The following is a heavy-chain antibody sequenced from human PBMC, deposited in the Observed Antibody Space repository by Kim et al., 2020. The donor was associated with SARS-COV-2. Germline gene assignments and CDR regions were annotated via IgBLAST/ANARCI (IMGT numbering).Heavy chain of an antibody. CDR3: ARPPRTGIAAGQGWFDP. Sequence: FQSRVTMTADESTSTAYMELSSLRSEDTAVYYCARPPRTGIAAGQGWFDPWGQGTLVTVSS. D-gene: IGHD6-13*01. J-gene: IGHJ5*02. V-gene: IGHV1-69*01.